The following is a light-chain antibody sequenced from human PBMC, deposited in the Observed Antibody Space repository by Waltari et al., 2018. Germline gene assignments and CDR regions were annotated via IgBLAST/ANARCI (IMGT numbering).Light chain of an antibody. Sequence: DIVMTQSTDSLAVSLGERATINCKSSQSVLYSSNNKNYLAWYQQKPGKPPKLVIYWASTRESGVPDRFSGSGSGTDFTLTISSLQAEDVAVYYCQQYYSTPPTFGQGTKVEIK. CDR2: WAS. J-gene: IGKJ1*01. CDR3: QQYYSTPPT. CDR1: QSVLYSSNNKNY. V-gene: IGKV4-1*01.